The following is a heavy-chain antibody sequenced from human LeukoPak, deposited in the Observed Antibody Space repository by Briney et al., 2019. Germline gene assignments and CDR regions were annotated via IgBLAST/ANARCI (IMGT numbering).Heavy chain of an antibody. Sequence: PGGSLRLSCTASGFTFGDYAMSWIRQAPGKGLEWVGFIRSKAYGETADYAASVKGRFTISRDDSKAIAYLQMNSLKTEDTAVYYCGKVGGWTQGADHIDYWGRGTLVTVSS. CDR2: IRSKAYGETA. V-gene: IGHV3-49*03. J-gene: IGHJ4*02. CDR3: GKVGGWTQGADHIDY. CDR1: GFTFGDYA. D-gene: IGHD1-26*01.